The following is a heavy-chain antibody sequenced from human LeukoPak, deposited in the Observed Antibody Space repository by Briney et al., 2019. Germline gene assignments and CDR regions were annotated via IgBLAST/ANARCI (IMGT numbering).Heavy chain of an antibody. D-gene: IGHD2/OR15-2a*01. Sequence: SQTLSLTCTVSGGSISSGDYYWNWIRQPPGKGLEWIGYIYYSGSTYYNPSLKSRVTISVDTSKNQFSLKLSSVTAADTAVYYGPTNLKNLIVPTCNLMPLVFWGKG. J-gene: IGHJ6*03. CDR1: GGSISSGDYY. CDR2: IYYSGST. CDR3: PTNLKNLIVPTCNLMPLVF. V-gene: IGHV4-30-4*01.